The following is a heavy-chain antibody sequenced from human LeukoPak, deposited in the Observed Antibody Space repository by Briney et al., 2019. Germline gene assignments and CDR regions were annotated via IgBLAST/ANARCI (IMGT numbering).Heavy chain of an antibody. V-gene: IGHV3-23*01. CDR3: AKGLLSYYYYGINV. CDR2: ISGGGGST. J-gene: IGHJ6*02. CDR1: GFTFSSYA. Sequence: GGSLRLSCAASGFTFSSYAMGWVRQAPGKGLEWVSAISGGGGSTYYADSVKGRFTISRDNSKNTLYLRMNSLRVEDTAVYYCAKGLLSYYYYGINVWGQGTTVTVSS. D-gene: IGHD3-10*01.